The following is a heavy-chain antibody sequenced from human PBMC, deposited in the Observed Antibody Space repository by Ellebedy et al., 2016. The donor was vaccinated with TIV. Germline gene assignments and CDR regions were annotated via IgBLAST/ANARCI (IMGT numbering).Heavy chain of an antibody. CDR3: ARDSNLYYFDS. CDR1: GFTFSSYT. CDR2: ISSSSGYK. V-gene: IGHV3-21*01. Sequence: GGSLRLXXAASGFTFSSYTMNWVRQAPGKGLAWVSSISSSSGYKYYADSVKGRFTISRDNARNSLYLQMNSLRAEDTAVYYCARDSNLYYFDSWGQGTLVTVSS. J-gene: IGHJ4*02.